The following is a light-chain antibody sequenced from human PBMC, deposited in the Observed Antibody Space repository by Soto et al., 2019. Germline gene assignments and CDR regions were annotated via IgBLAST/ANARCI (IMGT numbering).Light chain of an antibody. V-gene: IGKV3-20*01. CDR2: GVS. Sequence: EIVLTQSPGNLSLSPGERATLSCRASQSVSSTFLAWYQQKPGQAPRLLIFGVSNRATGIPDRFSGSGSGTDFTLTISRLEPEDFAVYYCGQFVSAPPRTFGQGTKVEIK. CDR3: GQFVSAPPRT. CDR1: QSVSSTF. J-gene: IGKJ1*01.